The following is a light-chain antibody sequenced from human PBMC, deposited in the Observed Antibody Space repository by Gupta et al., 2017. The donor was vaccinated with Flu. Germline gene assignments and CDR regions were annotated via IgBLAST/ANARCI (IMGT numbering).Light chain of an antibody. V-gene: IGLV2-14*03. CDR2: GVG. Sequence: HSALTQPASVSGSPGQSITISCTGTINDIGGYNFVSWYQQYPGKAPYLIIFGVGRQHSGVSDRFSGSKSGNTASLTISGLQAEDEADYYCASYDGTSTTFGEGTKLTVL. CDR1: INDIGGYNF. CDR3: ASYDGTSTT. J-gene: IGLJ2*01.